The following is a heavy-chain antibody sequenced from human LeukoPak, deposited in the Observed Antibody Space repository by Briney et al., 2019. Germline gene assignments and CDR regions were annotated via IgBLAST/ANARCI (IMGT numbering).Heavy chain of an antibody. J-gene: IGHJ4*02. D-gene: IGHD3-22*01. V-gene: IGHV4-59*01. CDR1: GGSISSYY. CDR3: ARGTMYYYDSSGYYYFDN. CDR2: IYYSGST. Sequence: SETLSLTCTVSGGSISSYYWSWIRQPPGKGLEWIGCIYYSGSTNYNPSLKSRVTISVDTSKSQFSLKLSSVTAADTAVYYCARGTMYYYDSSGYYYFDNWGQGTLVTASS.